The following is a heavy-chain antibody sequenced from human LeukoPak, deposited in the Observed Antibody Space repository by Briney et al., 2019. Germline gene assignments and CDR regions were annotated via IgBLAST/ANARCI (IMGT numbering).Heavy chain of an antibody. V-gene: IGHV3-30*02. CDR3: AKSQVTGWYDFDY. J-gene: IGHJ4*02. CDR2: IRSDGSDK. CDR1: GFTFRAYS. D-gene: IGHD6-19*01. Sequence: GGSLRLSCAVSGFTFRAYSMNWVRQAPGKGLEWVASIRSDGSDKKYADSVKGQFTISRDNSKSTLNLQMNSLRPEDTAVYYCAKSQVTGWYDFDYWGQGTLVIVSS.